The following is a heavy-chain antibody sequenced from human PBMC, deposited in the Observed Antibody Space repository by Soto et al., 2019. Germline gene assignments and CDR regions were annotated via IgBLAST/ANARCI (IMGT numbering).Heavy chain of an antibody. CDR2: ISYDGSNK. D-gene: IGHD3-22*01. Sequence: QVQLVESGGGVVQPGRSLRLSCAASGFTFSSYGMHWVRQAPGKGLEWVAVISYDGSNKYYADSVKGRFTISRDNSKNTLYLQMNSLRAEDTAVYYCAKGASSMIVVVHEAALVYWGQGTLVTVSS. CDR3: AKGASSMIVVVHEAALVY. CDR1: GFTFSSYG. J-gene: IGHJ4*02. V-gene: IGHV3-30*18.